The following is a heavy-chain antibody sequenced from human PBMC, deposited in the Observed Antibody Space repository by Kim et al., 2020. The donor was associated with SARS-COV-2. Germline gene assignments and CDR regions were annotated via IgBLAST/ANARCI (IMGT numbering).Heavy chain of an antibody. Sequence: GGSLRLSCEVAGVSVGTNYVAWVRQAPGKGLEWVSGFYPGDKTSYADSVKGRFFISRDDSKNTVYLHMNNLRAGDTAVYPCARGRNYDFLSGCYYDYWG. D-gene: IGHD3-3*01. J-gene: IGHJ4*03. CDR2: FYPGDKT. V-gene: IGHV3-53*01. CDR3: ARGRNYDFLSGCYYDY. CDR1: GVSVGTNY.